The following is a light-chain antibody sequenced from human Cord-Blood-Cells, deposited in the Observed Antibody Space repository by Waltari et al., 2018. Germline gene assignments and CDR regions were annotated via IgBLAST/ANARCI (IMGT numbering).Light chain of an antibody. CDR2: GNS. CDR3: QSYDSSLSGSV. J-gene: IGLJ2*01. CDR1: SSNSGAGYA. V-gene: IGLV1-40*01. Sequence: QSVLTQPPSVSGAPGQRVTISCTGSSSNSGAGYAVHWYQQLPGTAPKLLICGNSNRPSGVPDRFSGSKSGTSASRAITGLQAEDEADYYCQSYDSSLSGSVFGGGTKLTVL.